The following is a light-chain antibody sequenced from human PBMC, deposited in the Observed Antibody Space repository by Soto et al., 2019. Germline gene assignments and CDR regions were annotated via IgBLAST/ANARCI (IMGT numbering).Light chain of an antibody. J-gene: IGKJ1*01. V-gene: IGKV1-5*01. CDR3: QQYNSYSPST. Sequence: DIQMTQSPSTLSASVGDRVTITCRASQSISSWFAWYQQKPGKAPKLLIYDASSLESGVPSRFSGSGSGTEFTLTISSLQPDDFATYYCQQYNSYSPSTFGQGTKVDIK. CDR1: QSISSW. CDR2: DAS.